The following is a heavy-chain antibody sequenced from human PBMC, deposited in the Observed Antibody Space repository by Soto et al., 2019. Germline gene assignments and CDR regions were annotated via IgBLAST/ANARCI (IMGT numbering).Heavy chain of an antibody. CDR3: ARHLGGYSYGLKDYYYYGMDV. CDR2: IYYSGST. V-gene: IGHV4-61*08. Sequence: SETLSLTCTVSGGSISSGGYYWSWIRQHPGKGLEWIGYIYYSGSTNYNPSLKSRVTISVDTSKNQFSLKLSSVTAADTAVYYCARHLGGYSYGLKDYYYYGMDVWGQGTTVTVSS. J-gene: IGHJ6*02. D-gene: IGHD5-18*01. CDR1: GGSISSGGYY.